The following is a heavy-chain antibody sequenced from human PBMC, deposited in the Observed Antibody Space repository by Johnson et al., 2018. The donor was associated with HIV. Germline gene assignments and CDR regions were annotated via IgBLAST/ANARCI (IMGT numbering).Heavy chain of an antibody. CDR2: ISSSGSTI. CDR3: AKDLVDTAMDDAFDI. D-gene: IGHD5-18*01. Sequence: QVQLVESGGGLVKPGGSLRLSCAASGFTFSDYYMSWIRQAPGKGLEWVSYISSSGSTIYYADSVKGRFTISRDNAKNSLYLQMNSLRAEDTAVYYCAKDLVDTAMDDAFDIWGQVTMVTVSS. J-gene: IGHJ3*02. V-gene: IGHV3-11*04. CDR1: GFTFSDYY.